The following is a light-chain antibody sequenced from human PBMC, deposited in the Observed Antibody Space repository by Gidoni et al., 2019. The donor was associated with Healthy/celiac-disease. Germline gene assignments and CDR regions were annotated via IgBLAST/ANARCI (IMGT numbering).Light chain of an antibody. J-gene: IGKJ3*01. CDR3: QQLNSYPRVT. Sequence: DIQLTQSPSFLSASVGDRVTITCRASQGISSYLAWYQQKPGKAPKLLIYAASTLQSGVPSRFSGSGSGKEFTHTISSLQPEDFATYYCQQLNSYPRVTFGPGTKVDIK. CDR2: AAS. V-gene: IGKV1-9*01. CDR1: QGISSY.